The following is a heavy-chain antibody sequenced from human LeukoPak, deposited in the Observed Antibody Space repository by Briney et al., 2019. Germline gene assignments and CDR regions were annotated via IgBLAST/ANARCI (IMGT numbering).Heavy chain of an antibody. CDR1: GGSISSSSYY. CDR3: ARTHRVVYNWFDP. J-gene: IGHJ5*02. CDR2: IYYSGST. Sequence: PSETLSLTCTVSGGSISSSSYYWGWIRQPPGKGLEWIGSIYYSGSTHYNPSLKSRVTISVDTSKNQFSLKLSSVTAADTAVYYCARTHRVVYNWFDPWGQGTLVTVSS. V-gene: IGHV4-39*01. D-gene: IGHD2-15*01.